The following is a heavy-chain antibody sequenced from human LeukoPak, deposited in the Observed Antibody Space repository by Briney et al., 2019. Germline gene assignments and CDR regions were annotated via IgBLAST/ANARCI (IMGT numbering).Heavy chain of an antibody. J-gene: IGHJ3*02. Sequence: ASVKVSCKASGYTFTSSDINWVRQATGQGLEWMGWMNPKSGNTGYVQKLQGRVTMTRNTSISTAYMELSSLRSEDTAVYYCARVGQRHYYDILTGYYTRSDAFDIWGQGTMVTVSS. CDR2: MNPKSGNT. D-gene: IGHD3-9*01. CDR1: GYTFTSSD. CDR3: ARVGQRHYYDILTGYYTRSDAFDI. V-gene: IGHV1-8*01.